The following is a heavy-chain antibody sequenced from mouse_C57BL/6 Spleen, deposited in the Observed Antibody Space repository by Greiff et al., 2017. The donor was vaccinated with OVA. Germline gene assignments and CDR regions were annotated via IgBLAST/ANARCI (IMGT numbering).Heavy chain of an antibody. J-gene: IGHJ2*01. D-gene: IGHD1-1*01. CDR2: IYPGDGDT. Sequence: VQLQQSGPELVKPGASVKISCKASGYAFSSSWMNWVKQRPGKGLEWIGRIYPGDGDTNYNGKFKGKATLTADNSSSTAYMQLSSLTSEDSEVYFCARPYYGRSYHFDYWGQGTTLTVAS. CDR3: ARPYYGRSYHFDY. CDR1: GYAFSSSW. V-gene: IGHV1-82*01.